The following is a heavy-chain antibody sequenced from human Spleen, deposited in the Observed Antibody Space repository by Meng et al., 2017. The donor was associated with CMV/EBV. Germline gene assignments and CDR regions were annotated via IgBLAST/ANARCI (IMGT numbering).Heavy chain of an antibody. Sequence: GESLKISCAASGFIFSSYDMHWVRQAPGKGLEWVAFIRDDGSNKYYADSVKGRFTISRDNSKNTLYLQMNSLRAEDTAVYYCVKDQGIVVVPAATYYYGMDVWGQGTTVTVSS. CDR2: IRDDGSNK. CDR3: VKDQGIVVVPAATYYYGMDV. CDR1: GFIFSSYD. D-gene: IGHD2-2*01. J-gene: IGHJ6*02. V-gene: IGHV3-30*02.